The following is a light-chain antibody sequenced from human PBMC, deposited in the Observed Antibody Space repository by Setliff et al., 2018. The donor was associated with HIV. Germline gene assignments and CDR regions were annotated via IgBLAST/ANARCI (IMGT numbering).Light chain of an antibody. CDR1: SSDVGAYNY. J-gene: IGLJ1*01. CDR3: CSYAGSNTYV. CDR2: DVS. V-gene: IGLV2-14*03. Sequence: QSALTQPASVSGSPGQSITISCTGTSSDVGAYNYVSWYQQYPAKAPKLMIYDVSVRPSGVSTRFSGPKSGNTASLTISGLQTEDEADYYCCSYAGSNTYVFGTGTRSPS.